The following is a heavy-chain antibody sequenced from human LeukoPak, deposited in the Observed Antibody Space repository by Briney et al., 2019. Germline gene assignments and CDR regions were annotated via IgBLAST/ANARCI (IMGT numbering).Heavy chain of an antibody. CDR2: IYTSGRT. CDR3: ARDDPLDFPDYQYYMDV. Sequence: PSQTLSLICTVSGGSITSGSYYWSWMRQPAGKGLEWIGRIYTSGRTNYNPSLKSRVTISLDTSKNQFSLKLSSVTAAETAVYFCARDDPLDFPDYQYYMDVWGKGTTVTVSS. D-gene: IGHD3-3*01. V-gene: IGHV4-61*02. CDR1: GGSITSGSYY. J-gene: IGHJ6*03.